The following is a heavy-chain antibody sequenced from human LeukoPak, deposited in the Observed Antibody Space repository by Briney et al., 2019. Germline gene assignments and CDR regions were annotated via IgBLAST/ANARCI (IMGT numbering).Heavy chain of an antibody. CDR3: ARVGSGATGDSFDY. D-gene: IGHD1-26*01. CDR1: GFTVSSNY. V-gene: IGHV3-53*01. Sequence: GGSLRLSCAASGFTVSSNYMSWVRQAPGKGLEWVSVIYSGGSTYYADSVKGRFTISRDNSKNTLYLQMNSLRAEDTAVYYYARVGSGATGDSFDYWGQGTLVTVSS. CDR2: IYSGGST. J-gene: IGHJ4*02.